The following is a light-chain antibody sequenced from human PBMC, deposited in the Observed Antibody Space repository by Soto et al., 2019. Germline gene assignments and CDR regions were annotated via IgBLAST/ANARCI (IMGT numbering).Light chain of an antibody. CDR1: QTINNN. V-gene: IGKV3-11*01. CDR2: LTS. J-gene: IGKJ1*01. Sequence: EIVLTQSPDTLSLSPGESATLSCRASQTINNNLAWYQQKPGQAPRLLIYLTSNRAAGIPARFSGSGSETDFTLTISDVEPEDFAVYYCHQRQSWPRTFGQGTKVDIK. CDR3: HQRQSWPRT.